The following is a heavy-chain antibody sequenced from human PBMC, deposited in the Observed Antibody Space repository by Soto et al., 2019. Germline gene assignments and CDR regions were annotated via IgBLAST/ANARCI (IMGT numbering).Heavy chain of an antibody. CDR1: GYTFKNYG. Sequence: QVQLVQSGPEVKNPGASVKVSCKASGYTFKNYGIKWVRQAPGQGLEWVGWITTYNGNRHYGEKFQGRVTMTTDTSTSTTYMELRSLTSDDTGVYYCARDAQPKAVAADGSSDYWGQGTLVTVSS. D-gene: IGHD6-19*01. J-gene: IGHJ4*02. CDR3: ARDAQPKAVAADGSSDY. V-gene: IGHV1-18*01. CDR2: ITTYNGNR.